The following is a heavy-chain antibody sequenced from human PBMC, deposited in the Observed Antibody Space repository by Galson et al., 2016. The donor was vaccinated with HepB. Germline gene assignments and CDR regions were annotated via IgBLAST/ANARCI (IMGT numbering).Heavy chain of an antibody. CDR2: ISGSGGSI. Sequence: SLRLSCAASGFTFSTYAMTWVRQAPGKGLEWVATISGSGGSIYYADSVKGRFTISRDNSKNTLFLQMKRLRDEDTALYYCAKYRSATDYTDYFEYWGQGTLVTVSS. D-gene: IGHD6-19*01. CDR1: GFTFSTYA. CDR3: AKYRSATDYTDYFEY. J-gene: IGHJ4*02. V-gene: IGHV3-23*01.